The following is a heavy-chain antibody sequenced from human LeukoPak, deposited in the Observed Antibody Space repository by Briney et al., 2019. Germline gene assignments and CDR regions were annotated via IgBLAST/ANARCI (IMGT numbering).Heavy chain of an antibody. CDR1: GGTFSSYA. CDR2: IIPIFATA. J-gene: IGHJ5*02. V-gene: IGHV1-69*13. D-gene: IGHD6-13*01. CDR3: ASSSSSWYNWFDP. Sequence: SVKVSCKTSGGTFSSYAISWVRQAPGQGLEWMGGIIPIFATANYAQKFQGRVTITADESTSTAYMELSSLRSEDTAVYYCASSSSSWYNWFDPWGQGTLVTVSS.